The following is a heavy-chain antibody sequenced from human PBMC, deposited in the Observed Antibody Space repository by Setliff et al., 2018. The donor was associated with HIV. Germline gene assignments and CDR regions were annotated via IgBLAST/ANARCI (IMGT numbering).Heavy chain of an antibody. CDR1: GFIFSEHY. CDR2: ISSGGTIL. V-gene: IGHV3-11*01. Sequence: GGSLRLSCAASGFIFSEHYMSWIRQAPGKGLEWVSYISSGGTILHYADSVKGRFTISRDIAKSSLYLQMDSLSAEDTAVYYCTSGALLPTVDYWGRGTLVTVSS. D-gene: IGHD2-2*01. CDR3: TSGALLPTVDY. J-gene: IGHJ4*02.